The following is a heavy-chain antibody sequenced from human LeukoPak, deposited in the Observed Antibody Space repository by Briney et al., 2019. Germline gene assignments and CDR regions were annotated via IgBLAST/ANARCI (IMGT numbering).Heavy chain of an antibody. J-gene: IGHJ2*01. CDR2: IIPIFGTA. CDR1: GGTFSSYA. D-gene: IGHD5-12*01. CDR3: ARDHEEWLRFGLDL. V-gene: IGHV1-69*13. Sequence: SVKVSCKASGGTFSSYAISWVRQAPGQGLEWMGGIIPIFGTANYAQKFQGRVTITADESTSTAYMELSSLRSEDTAVYYCARDHEEWLRFGLDLWGRGTLVTVSS.